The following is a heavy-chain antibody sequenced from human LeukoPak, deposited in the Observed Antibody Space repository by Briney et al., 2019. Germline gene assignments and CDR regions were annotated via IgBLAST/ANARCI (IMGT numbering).Heavy chain of an antibody. CDR3: ARGPHSVVVPAAIGWFDP. Sequence: GGSLRLSCAASGFTFSSYSMNWVRQAPGEGLEWVSSISSSSSYIYYADSVKGRFTISRDNAKNSLYLQMNSLRAEDTAVYYCARGPHSVVVPAAIGWFDPWGQGTLVTVSS. V-gene: IGHV3-21*01. CDR2: ISSSSSYI. J-gene: IGHJ5*02. D-gene: IGHD2-2*01. CDR1: GFTFSSYS.